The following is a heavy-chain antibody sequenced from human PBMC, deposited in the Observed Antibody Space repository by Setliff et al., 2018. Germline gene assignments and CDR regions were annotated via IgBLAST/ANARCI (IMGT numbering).Heavy chain of an antibody. CDR1: GNSISTTNYY. D-gene: IGHD2-15*01. CDR3: ARHVDCSGGRCYSLSNWFDP. J-gene: IGHJ5*02. CDR2: FYYIGST. V-gene: IGHV4-39*01. Sequence: PSETLSLTCSVSGNSISTTNYYWGWIRQPPGKGLEWIGSFYYIGSTYYNASLESRVTISADTSKNQFSLKLRSVTAADTAIYYCARHVDCSGGRCYSLSNWFDPWGPGTQVTVSS.